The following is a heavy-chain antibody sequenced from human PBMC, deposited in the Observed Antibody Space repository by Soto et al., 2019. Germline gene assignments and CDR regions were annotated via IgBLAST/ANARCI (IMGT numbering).Heavy chain of an antibody. CDR2: TNSDGTDS. CDR3: AKSLYYYDSSPLDH. V-gene: IGHV3-43*02. D-gene: IGHD3-22*01. Sequence: EVQLLESGGGLVQPGGSLRLSCAASGFTFSVYAMSWVRQVPGKGLEWVSLTNSDGTDSYYADSVKGRFTISRDNAKTTLYLQMDRLRPEDTALYFCAKSLYYYDSSPLDHWGQGTLVTVSS. CDR1: GFTFSVYA. J-gene: IGHJ4*02.